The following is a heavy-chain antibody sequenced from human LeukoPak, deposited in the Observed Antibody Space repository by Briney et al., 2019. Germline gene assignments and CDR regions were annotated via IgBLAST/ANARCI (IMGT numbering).Heavy chain of an antibody. Sequence: KPSQTLSLTXTVSGASISSGDYYWSWIRQPPGKGLEWIGYIYSTGSTSHNPSLRNPITISLDTSKNQFSLKLSSVTAADTAVYYCARGVFWSSYYVYWGQGTQVTVSS. CDR1: GASISSGDYY. D-gene: IGHD3-3*01. CDR3: ARGVFWSSYYVY. CDR2: IYSTGST. V-gene: IGHV4-30-4*01. J-gene: IGHJ4*02.